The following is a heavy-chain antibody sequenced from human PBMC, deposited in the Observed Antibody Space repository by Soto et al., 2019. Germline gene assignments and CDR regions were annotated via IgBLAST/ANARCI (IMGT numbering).Heavy chain of an antibody. V-gene: IGHV3-48*03. CDR2: ISSSGITI. J-gene: IGHJ4*02. CDR1: GFTFSSYE. Sequence: EVQLVESGGGLVQPGGSLRLSCAASGFTFSSYEMNWVRQAPGKGLEWVSYISSSGITIYYADSVKGRITISRDNPKNARYPKIKIMRAEDKACYYGAGGQYGRGGGYFDYWGQETLVTVS. D-gene: IGHD3-10*02. CDR3: AGGQYGRGGGYFDY.